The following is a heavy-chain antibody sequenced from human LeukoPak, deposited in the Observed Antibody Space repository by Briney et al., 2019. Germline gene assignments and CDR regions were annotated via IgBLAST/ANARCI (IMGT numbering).Heavy chain of an antibody. D-gene: IGHD3-10*02. CDR2: ISSSGSTI. CDR1: GFTFSSYE. Sequence: GGSLRLACAASGFTFSSYEMNWVRQAPGKGLEWVSYISSSGSTIYYADSVKGRFTISRVNAKNSLYLQMNSLRAEDTAVYYCAELGITMIGGVWGKGTTVTISS. V-gene: IGHV3-48*03. CDR3: AELGITMIGGV. J-gene: IGHJ6*04.